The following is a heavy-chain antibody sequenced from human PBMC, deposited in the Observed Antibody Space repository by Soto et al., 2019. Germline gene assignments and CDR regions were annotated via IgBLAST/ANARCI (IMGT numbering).Heavy chain of an antibody. CDR3: ARGGGGYCSGGSCYWDY. V-gene: IGHV1-18*01. CDR1: GYTFTSYG. J-gene: IGHJ4*02. CDR2: ISAYNGNT. Sequence: GASVKVSCKASGYTFTSYGISWARQAPGQGLEWMGWISAYNGNTNYAQKLQGRVTMTTDTSTSTAYMELRSLRSDDTAVYYCARGGGGYCSGGSCYWDYWGQGTLVTVSS. D-gene: IGHD2-15*01.